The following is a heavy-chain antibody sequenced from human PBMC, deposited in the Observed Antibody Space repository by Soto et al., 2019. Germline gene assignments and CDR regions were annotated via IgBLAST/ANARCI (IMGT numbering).Heavy chain of an antibody. Sequence: QVQLVQSGAEVKKPGASVKVSCKASGYTFTGYYMHWVRQAPGQGLEWMGWINPNSGGTNYAQKFQGRVTMTRDTSISAAYMELSRLRSDDTAVYYCARDMVRGVILAHYGMDVWGQGTTFTVSS. CDR3: ARDMVRGVILAHYGMDV. V-gene: IGHV1-2*02. CDR1: GYTFTGYY. J-gene: IGHJ6*02. CDR2: INPNSGGT. D-gene: IGHD3-10*01.